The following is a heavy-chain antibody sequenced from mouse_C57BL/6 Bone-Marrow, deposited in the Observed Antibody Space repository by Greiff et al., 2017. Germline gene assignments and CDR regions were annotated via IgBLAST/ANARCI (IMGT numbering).Heavy chain of an antibody. CDR2: IDPNSGGT. V-gene: IGHV1-72*01. CDR3: SRGRGLPSYCDD. J-gene: IGHJ2*01. Sequence: QVQLKQPGAELVQPGASVKLSCTASGYTFTSYWMHWVKQRPGRGLEWIGRIDPNSGGTKYNEQFKSKATLTVDKPSSTAYMQLSSLTSEASAVSYCSRGRGLPSYCDDWGKGTTRTVSS. CDR1: GYTFTSYW. D-gene: IGHD1-1*01.